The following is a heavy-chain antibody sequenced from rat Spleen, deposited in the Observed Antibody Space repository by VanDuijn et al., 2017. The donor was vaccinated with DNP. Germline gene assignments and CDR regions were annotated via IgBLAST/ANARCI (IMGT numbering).Heavy chain of an antibody. CDR1: GFTFSDYN. CDR2: ISYEGSST. V-gene: IGHV5-7*01. Sequence: EVQLVESGGDLVQPGRSLKLSCEASGFTFSDYNMAWVHQAPKKGLEWVATISYEGSSTSYRDSVKGRFTISRDNAKSTFYLQMDSLRSEDTATYYCTTDFERGYWGQGAMVTVSS. CDR3: TTDFERGY. J-gene: IGHJ2*01. D-gene: IGHD1-11*01.